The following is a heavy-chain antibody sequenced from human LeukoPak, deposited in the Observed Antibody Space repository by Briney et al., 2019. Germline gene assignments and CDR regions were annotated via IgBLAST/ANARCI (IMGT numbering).Heavy chain of an antibody. J-gene: IGHJ4*02. V-gene: IGHV4-59*01. CDR2: IYYSGST. D-gene: IGHD3-10*01. Sequence: SETLPLTCTVSGGSLSSYYWSWIRQPPGKGLEWIGYIYYSGSTNYNPSLKSRVTISVDTSKNQFSLKLSSVTAADTAVYYCARDTYGSGSYWTYFDYWGQGTLVTVSS. CDR3: ARDTYGSGSYWTYFDY. CDR1: GGSLSSYY.